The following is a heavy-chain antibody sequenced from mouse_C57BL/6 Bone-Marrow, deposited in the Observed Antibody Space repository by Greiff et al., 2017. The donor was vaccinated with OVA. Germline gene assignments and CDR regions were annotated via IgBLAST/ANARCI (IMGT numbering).Heavy chain of an antibody. V-gene: IGHV3-6*01. CDR2: ISYDGSN. CDR3: ARDPHTTVAQYFDV. D-gene: IGHD1-1*01. Sequence: VQLKQSGPGLVKPSQSLSLTCSVTGYSITSGYYWNWIRQFPGNKLEWMGYISYDGSNNYNQSLKNRISITRDTSKNQFFLKLYSVTTEDAATYYCARDPHTTVAQYFDVWGTGTTVTVSS. J-gene: IGHJ1*03. CDR1: GYSITSGYY.